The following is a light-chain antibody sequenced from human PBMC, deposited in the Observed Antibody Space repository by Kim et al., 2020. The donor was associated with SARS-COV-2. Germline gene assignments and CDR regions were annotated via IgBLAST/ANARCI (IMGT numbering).Light chain of an antibody. CDR2: DAS. CDR3: QQYNDWRT. V-gene: IGKV3-15*01. CDR1: QNIRDN. J-gene: IGKJ2*01. Sequence: EIVMTQSPATLSVSPGERATLSCRASQNIRDNLAWYQQKPGQAPRLLIYDASTRATDIPARFSGSGSGTEFTLTISSLQSEDCALYYCQQYNDWRTFGQGTKLEI.